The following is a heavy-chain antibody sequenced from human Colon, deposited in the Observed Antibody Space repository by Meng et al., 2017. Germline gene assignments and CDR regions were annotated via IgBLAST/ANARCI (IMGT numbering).Heavy chain of an antibody. CDR2: IWYDGSKK. CDR3: VKSGTWDD. Sequence: QVQLVESGGGVVQPGKSLRVSCATSGFDFSTYGFHWVRQAPGKGLEWVAVIWYDGSKKFYSDSVKGRFTISRDDSKSMVFLQMNSLRVEDTATYYCVKSGTWDDWGQGTLVTVSS. V-gene: IGHV3-33*06. J-gene: IGHJ4*02. CDR1: GFDFSTYG.